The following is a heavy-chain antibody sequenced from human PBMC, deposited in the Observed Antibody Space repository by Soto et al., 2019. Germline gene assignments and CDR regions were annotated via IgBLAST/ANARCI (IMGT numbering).Heavy chain of an antibody. V-gene: IGHV2-5*01. Sequence: SGRTLVNPTQTITLTCTFSGFSLSSSGVGVEWVRQPPGKDLEWRALIYSNDDKRYSPSVKSRLTITKNTSTNRVVLTMTNMDTVDTATYYSGHRLHEGRNTILGQGTWVTV. CDR2: IYSNDDK. J-gene: IGHJ3*02. CDR3: GHRLHEGRNTI. D-gene: IGHD2-15*01. CDR1: GFSLSSSGVG.